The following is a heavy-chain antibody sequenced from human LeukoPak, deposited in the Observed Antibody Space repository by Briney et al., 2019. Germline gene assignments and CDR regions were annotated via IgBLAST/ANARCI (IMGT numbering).Heavy chain of an antibody. CDR3: ARELSPFDY. D-gene: IGHD4/OR15-4a*01. CDR1: GFTFSTYG. Sequence: PGWSLRLSCAASGFTFSTYGMNWVRQAPGKGLEWVSYISGSTGTTYYADSVKGRFTISRDNAKNSLYLQMNSLRDEDTAVYYCARELSPFDYWGQGTLVTVSS. J-gene: IGHJ4*02. V-gene: IGHV3-48*02. CDR2: ISGSTGTT.